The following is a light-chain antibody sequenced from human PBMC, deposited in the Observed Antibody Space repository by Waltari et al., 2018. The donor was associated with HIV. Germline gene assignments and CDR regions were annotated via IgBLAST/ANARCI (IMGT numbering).Light chain of an antibody. CDR2: ENN. V-gene: IGLV1-51*02. Sequence: QSVLTQPPSVSAAPGQKVTISCSGSSPNIGNSYVSWYQQLPGTAPKLLIYENNQRPARVPDRFSGSKSGTSASLAISGLQSDDEADYYCAAWDDSLNGVFFGGGTKLTVL. J-gene: IGLJ2*01. CDR3: AAWDDSLNGVF. CDR1: SPNIGNSY.